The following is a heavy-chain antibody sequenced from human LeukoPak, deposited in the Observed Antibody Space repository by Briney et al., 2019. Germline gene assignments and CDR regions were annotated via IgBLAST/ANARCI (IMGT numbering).Heavy chain of an antibody. V-gene: IGHV3-7*01. Sequence: GRSLRLSCAASGFIFSSYWMSWVRQAPGKGLEWVAHIKQDGSEKYYVDSVKGRFTISRDNAKNSLYLQMNSLRAEDTAVYYCARSERAAAGPWFDPWGQGTLVTVSS. J-gene: IGHJ5*02. CDR2: IKQDGSEK. CDR3: ARSERAAAGPWFDP. CDR1: GFIFSSYW. D-gene: IGHD6-13*01.